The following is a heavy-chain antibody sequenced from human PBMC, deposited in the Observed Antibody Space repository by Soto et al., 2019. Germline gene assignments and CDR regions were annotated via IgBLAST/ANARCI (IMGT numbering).Heavy chain of an antibody. D-gene: IGHD4-4*01. V-gene: IGHV4-39*01. CDR1: GGSISSSSYY. J-gene: IGHJ4*01. Sequence: QLQLQESGPGLVKPSETLSLTCTVSGGSISSSSYYWGWIRQPPGKGLEWIGSIYYSGSTYYNPSLKSRVTISVDTSKNQFFLNLSFVPAADTAVYYCARHPTGSDYSNYFGLFDYCVHGTLVTVSS. CDR3: ARHPTGSDYSNYFGLFDY. CDR2: IYYSGST.